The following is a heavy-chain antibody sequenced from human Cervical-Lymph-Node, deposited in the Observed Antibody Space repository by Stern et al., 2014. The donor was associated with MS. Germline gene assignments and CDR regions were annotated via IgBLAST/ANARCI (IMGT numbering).Heavy chain of an antibody. V-gene: IGHV4-59*02. D-gene: IGHD3-10*01. CDR2: VYYGGDT. J-gene: IGHJ5*02. CDR3: ARDGYGAGSYGWFDP. Sequence: QVQLQESGPGLEKPSETLSLTCSVSGGSVTSSSWSWVRQPPGKGPEWIGQVYYGGDTNYTPSLKSRVAISLDTSKNQFSLKLTSVTAADTAVYYCARDGYGAGSYGWFDPWGQGTRVTVSS. CDR1: GGSVTSSS.